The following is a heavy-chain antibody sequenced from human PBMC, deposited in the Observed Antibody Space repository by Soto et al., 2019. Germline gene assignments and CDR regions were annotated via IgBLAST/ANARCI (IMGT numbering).Heavy chain of an antibody. CDR1: GGSISGSNYY. CDR2: FYYSGST. V-gene: IGHV4-39*01. J-gene: IGHJ4*02. D-gene: IGHD2-21*02. CDR3: ANYGGGCERWFDY. Sequence: QLQLQESGPGLVKPSETLSLTCTVSGGSISGSNYYWGWIRQPPGKGLEWIGSFYYSGSTYSNPSLKSRVTIAADTSKNQFSLKLSSVTAADTAVYYCANYGGGCERWFDYWGQGTLVTVSS.